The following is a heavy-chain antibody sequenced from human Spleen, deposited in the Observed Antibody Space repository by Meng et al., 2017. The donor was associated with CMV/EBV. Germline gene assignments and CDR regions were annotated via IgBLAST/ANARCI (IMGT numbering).Heavy chain of an antibody. V-gene: IGHV3-23*01. J-gene: IGHJ3*02. CDR2: ISGSGGST. Sequence: GGSLKISCAASGFTFSSYAMSWVRQAPGKGLEWVSAISGSGGSTYYADSVKGRFTISRDNSKNTLYLQMNSLRAEDTAVYYCARMTTVTRDAFDIWGQGTMVTVSS. CDR3: ARMTTVTRDAFDI. D-gene: IGHD4-11*01. CDR1: GFTFSSYA.